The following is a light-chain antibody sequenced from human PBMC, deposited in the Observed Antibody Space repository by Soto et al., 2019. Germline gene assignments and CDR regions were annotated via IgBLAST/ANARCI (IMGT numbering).Light chain of an antibody. Sequence: QSVLTQPHSVSGAPGQTVTISCTGSSSNIGAGYDVHWYQQLPGTAPKLLIYGNSNRPSGVPDRLSGSKSGTSASLAITGLQADDEADYYCQSYDSGLSGVVFGGGTKLTAL. CDR2: GNS. CDR3: QSYDSGLSGVV. V-gene: IGLV1-40*01. J-gene: IGLJ2*01. CDR1: SSNIGAGYD.